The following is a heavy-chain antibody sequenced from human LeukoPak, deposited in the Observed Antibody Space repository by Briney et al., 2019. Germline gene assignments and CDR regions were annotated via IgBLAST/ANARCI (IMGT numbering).Heavy chain of an antibody. V-gene: IGHV4-59*01. CDR2: IYYSGNT. J-gene: IGHJ4*02. CDR3: AREDGSTSSFDY. Sequence: SETLSLTCTVSGGSITSYYWSWIRQPPGQGLEWIGYIYYSGNTNYNPSLKSRVTISVDTSKNQFSLKLSSVTAVDTAVYYCAREDGSTSSFDYWGQGTLVTVSS. CDR1: GGSITSYY. D-gene: IGHD5-24*01.